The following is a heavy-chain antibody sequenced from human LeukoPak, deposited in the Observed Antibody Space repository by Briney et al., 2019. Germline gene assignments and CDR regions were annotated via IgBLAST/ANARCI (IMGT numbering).Heavy chain of an antibody. J-gene: IGHJ4*02. CDR2: VFYNGKT. CDR1: GGSISGSSGYY. V-gene: IGHV4-39*02. CDR3: ASNPLFRRFSGYSPPDS. Sequence: SETLSLTCTVSGGSISGSSGYYWGWIRQPPGQGLEWIGTVFYNGKTYYNPSLKSRVTISVDTSNNHFSLRLSSVTAADTAVYYCASNPLFRRFSGYSPPDSWSQGTLVIV. D-gene: IGHD3-22*01.